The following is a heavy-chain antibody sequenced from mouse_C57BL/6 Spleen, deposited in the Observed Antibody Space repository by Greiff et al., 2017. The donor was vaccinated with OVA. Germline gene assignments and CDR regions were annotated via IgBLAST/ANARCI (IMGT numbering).Heavy chain of an antibody. Sequence: QVHVKQPGAELVKPGASVKVSCKASGYTFTSYWMHWVKQRPGQGLEWIGRIHPSDSDTNYNQKFKGKATLTVDKSSSTAYMQLSSLTSEDSAVYYCAIYPNWDGGFAYWGQGTLVTVSS. D-gene: IGHD4-1*02. J-gene: IGHJ3*01. CDR2: IHPSDSDT. CDR1: GYTFTSYW. CDR3: AIYPNWDGGFAY. V-gene: IGHV1-74*01.